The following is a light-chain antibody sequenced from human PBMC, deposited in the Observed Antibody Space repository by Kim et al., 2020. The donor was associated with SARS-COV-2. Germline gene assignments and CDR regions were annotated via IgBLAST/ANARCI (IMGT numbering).Light chain of an antibody. V-gene: IGKV3D-20*01. J-gene: IGKJ5*01. CDR2: GSS. CDR1: QSVSGNY. CDR3: HQYASSLFT. Sequence: EIVLTQSPATLSLSPGERATLSCGASQSVSGNYLAWYQQKPGLAPRLLIYGSSTRATGVPDRFSGSGSGTDFTLTINRLEPGDFAVYYCHQYASSLFTFGQGTRLEIK.